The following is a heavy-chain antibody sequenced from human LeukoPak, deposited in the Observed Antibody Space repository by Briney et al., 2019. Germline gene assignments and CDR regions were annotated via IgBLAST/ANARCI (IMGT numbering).Heavy chain of an antibody. CDR3: ASRPRGIWGSYRYDD. V-gene: IGHV1-2*02. Sequence: ASVKVSCKASGYTFTGYYMHWVRQAPGQGLEWMGWINPNSGGTNYARKFQGRVSMTTDTSITTGYMELSGLSFDDTAVYYCASRPRGIWGSYRYDDWGQGTLVTVSS. D-gene: IGHD3-16*02. J-gene: IGHJ4*02. CDR1: GYTFTGYY. CDR2: INPNSGGT.